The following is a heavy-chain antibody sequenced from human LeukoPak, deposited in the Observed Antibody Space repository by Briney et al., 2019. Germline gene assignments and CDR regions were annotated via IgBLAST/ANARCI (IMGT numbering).Heavy chain of an antibody. D-gene: IGHD3-3*01. CDR1: GGSISSYY. J-gene: IGHJ4*02. V-gene: IGHV4-4*09. Sequence: SETLSLTGTVSGGSISSYYWSWIRQPPGKGLEWIGYIYTSGSTNYNPSLKSRVTISVDTSKNQFSLKLSSVTAADTAVYYCARLGLRSADYWGQGTLVTVSS. CDR3: ARLGLRSADY. CDR2: IYTSGST.